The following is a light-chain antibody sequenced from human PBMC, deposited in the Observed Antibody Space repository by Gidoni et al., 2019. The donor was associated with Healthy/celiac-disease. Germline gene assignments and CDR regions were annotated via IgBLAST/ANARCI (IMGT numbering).Light chain of an antibody. CDR3: MQGRLT. CDR1: QSLLHSNGYNY. Sequence: DLVMTQSPLSLPVTPGEPASSSCRSSQSLLHSNGYNYLDWYLQKPGQSPQLLIYLGSNRASGVPDRFSGSGSGTDFTLKISRVEAEDVGVYYCMQGRLTCGGGTKVEIK. V-gene: IGKV2-28*01. CDR2: LGS. J-gene: IGKJ4*01.